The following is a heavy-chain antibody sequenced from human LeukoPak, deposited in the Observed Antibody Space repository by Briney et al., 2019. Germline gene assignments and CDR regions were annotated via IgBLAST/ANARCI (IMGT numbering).Heavy chain of an antibody. D-gene: IGHD5-24*01. V-gene: IGHV3-23*01. CDR2: ISGSGGST. J-gene: IGHJ5*02. Sequence: GGSLRLSCAASGFTFSSYAMSWVRQAPGKGLEWVSAISGSGGSTYYADSVKGRFTISRDNSKNTLYLQMNSLRAEDTAVYYCAKGEMATIAEVLVGNWFDPWGQGTLVTVSS. CDR3: AKGEMATIAEVLVGNWFDP. CDR1: GFTFSSYA.